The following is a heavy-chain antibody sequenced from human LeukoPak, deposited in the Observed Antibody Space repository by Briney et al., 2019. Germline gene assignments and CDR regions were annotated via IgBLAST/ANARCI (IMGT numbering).Heavy chain of an antibody. CDR3: VRGSYGAYDY. V-gene: IGHV3-21*01. CDR1: GFIFNTYT. Sequence: GGSQRLSCAASGFIFNTYTMNWVRQAPGKGLEWVSSISSDSSYIYYADAVHGRFTVSRDNAKYSLYLQMNSLRAEDTAVYYCVRGSYGAYDYWGQGSLVTVSS. D-gene: IGHD4-17*01. J-gene: IGHJ4*02. CDR2: ISSDSSYI.